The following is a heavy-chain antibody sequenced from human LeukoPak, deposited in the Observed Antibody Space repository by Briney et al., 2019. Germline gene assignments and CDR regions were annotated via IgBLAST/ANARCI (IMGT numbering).Heavy chain of an antibody. CDR2: IIPILGTV. Sequence: SVKVSCKASGGNFRTYAISWVRQAPGQGLEWMGGIIPILGTVNYAQKFQGTVTFTADDSTSTAYMEVSSLRSEDTAIYYCATGINYYDSGGYFQTLDYWGQGTLVTVPS. CDR1: GGNFRTYA. CDR3: ATGINYYDSGGYFQTLDY. V-gene: IGHV1-69*13. J-gene: IGHJ4*02. D-gene: IGHD3-22*01.